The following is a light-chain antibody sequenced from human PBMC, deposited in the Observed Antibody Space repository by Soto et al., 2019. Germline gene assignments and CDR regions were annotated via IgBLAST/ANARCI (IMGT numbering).Light chain of an antibody. Sequence: EIMLTQSPGTLSLSPGERATLSCRASQSVSSSVLAWYQQKPGQAPRLLIYGASIRATGIPDRFSGSGSGTDFTLTLSRLEPEDFEMYVCQHYGTSLWTFGQGTKVEIK. CDR3: QHYGTSLWT. CDR2: GAS. J-gene: IGKJ1*01. V-gene: IGKV3-20*01. CDR1: QSVSSSV.